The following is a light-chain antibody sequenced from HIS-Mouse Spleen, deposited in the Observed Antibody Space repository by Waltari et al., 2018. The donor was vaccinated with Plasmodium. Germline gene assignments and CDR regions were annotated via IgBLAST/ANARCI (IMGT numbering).Light chain of an antibody. J-gene: IGLJ3*02. CDR1: VLAKKTY. CDR3: YSAADNNWV. Sequence: SYELTQPSSVSVSPGQTARITCPGDVLAKKTYARLFQQKPGQAPVLVIYKDSERPSGIPERFSGSSSGTTVTLTISGAQVEDEADYYCYSAADNNWVFGGGTKLTVL. V-gene: IGLV3-27*01. CDR2: KDS.